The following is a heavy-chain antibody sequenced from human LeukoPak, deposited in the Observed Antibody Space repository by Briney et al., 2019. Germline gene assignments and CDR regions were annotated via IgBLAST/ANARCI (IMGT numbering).Heavy chain of an antibody. CDR2: INHSGST. J-gene: IGHJ4*02. D-gene: IGHD4-17*01. CDR3: YYGDYGV. CDR1: GGSFSGHY. Sequence: PSETLSLTCAVYGGSFSGHYWSWIRQPPGKGLEWIGEINHSGSTNYNPSLKSRVTISVDTSKNQFSLKLSSVTAADTAVYYCYYGDYGVWGQGTLVTVSS. V-gene: IGHV4-34*01.